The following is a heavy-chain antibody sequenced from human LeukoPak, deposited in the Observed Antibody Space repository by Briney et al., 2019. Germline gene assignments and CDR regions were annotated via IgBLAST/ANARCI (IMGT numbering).Heavy chain of an antibody. CDR3: AKAYYGSGSYYNNWFDP. CDR2: ISGSGGST. J-gene: IGHJ5*02. D-gene: IGHD3-10*01. V-gene: IGHV3-23*01. Sequence: GESLRLSCAASGFTISSYAMSWVRQAPGKGLEWVSAISGSGGSTYYADSVKGRFTISRDNSKNTLYLQMNSLRAEDTAVYYCAKAYYGSGSYYNNWFDPWGQGTLVTVSS. CDR1: GFTISSYA.